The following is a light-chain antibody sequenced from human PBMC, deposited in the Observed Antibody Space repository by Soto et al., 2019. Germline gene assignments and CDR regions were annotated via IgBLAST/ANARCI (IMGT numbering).Light chain of an antibody. CDR3: PQDYNYPRT. CDR2: VAT. J-gene: IGKJ1*01. V-gene: IGKV1-6*01. CDR1: QGSRTE. Sequence: ALRRTQSPSSLSASVGDRVTITCRASQGSRTELGWYQQKPGKAPKLLIYVATTLRSGVPSRFSGPGSGPDFTLTISALKTAHFATYSCPQDYNYPRTFGQGTTVEVK.